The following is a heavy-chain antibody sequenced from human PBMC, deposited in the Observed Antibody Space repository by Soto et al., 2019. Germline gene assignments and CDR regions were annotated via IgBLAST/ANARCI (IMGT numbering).Heavy chain of an antibody. CDR3: ARVEHCSSTSCPQYSYAMDF. Sequence: ASAKVSCKASGYTFTSYGISWVRQPPAQGLEWMGWISAYNGNTNYAQKLQGRVTMTTDTSTSTAYMELRSLRSDDTAVYYCARVEHCSSTSCPQYSYAMDFSGQATMVTVSS. CDR2: ISAYNGNT. D-gene: IGHD2-2*01. J-gene: IGHJ6*02. CDR1: GYTFTSYG. V-gene: IGHV1-18*01.